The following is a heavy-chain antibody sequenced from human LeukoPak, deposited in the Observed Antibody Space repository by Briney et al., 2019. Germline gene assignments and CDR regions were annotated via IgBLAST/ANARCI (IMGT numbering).Heavy chain of an antibody. CDR1: GGTFSSYT. CDR2: IIPILGIA. V-gene: IGHV1-69*02. CDR3: ARYDFWSGYYFDY. D-gene: IGHD3-3*01. Sequence: SVKVSCKASGGTFSSYTISSVRQAPGQGLEWMGRIIPILGIANYAQKFQGRVTITADKSTSTAYMELSSLRSEDTAVYYCARYDFWSGYYFDYWGQGTLVTVSS. J-gene: IGHJ4*02.